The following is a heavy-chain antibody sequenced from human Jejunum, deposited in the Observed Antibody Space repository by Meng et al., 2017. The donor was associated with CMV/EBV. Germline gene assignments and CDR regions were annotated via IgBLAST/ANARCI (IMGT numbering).Heavy chain of an antibody. D-gene: IGHD3-3*01. CDR1: TLTGHY. Sequence: TLTGHYMHWVRQAPGQGREWMGRSKPNSGGANYAQKFQGRVTRTRDTSISTAYMELNRLRSDDTAVYYCASQGYDFWSGYYAFDIWGQGTKVTVSS. V-gene: IGHV1-2*02. CDR3: ASQGYDFWSGYYAFDI. CDR2: SKPNSGGA. J-gene: IGHJ3*02.